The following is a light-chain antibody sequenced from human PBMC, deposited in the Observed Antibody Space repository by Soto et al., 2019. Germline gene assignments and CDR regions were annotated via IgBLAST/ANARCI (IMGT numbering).Light chain of an antibody. Sequence: QSALTQAASVSGSPGQSITISCTGTSSDVGSYNLVSWYQQHPGTAPKLIIYDDNKRPSGLSTRFSGSKSGNTASLTISGLQAEDEADYFCASYAGIRTLVVFGGGTKLTVL. CDR1: SSDVGSYNL. CDR3: ASYAGIRTLVV. V-gene: IGLV2-23*01. CDR2: DDN. J-gene: IGLJ2*01.